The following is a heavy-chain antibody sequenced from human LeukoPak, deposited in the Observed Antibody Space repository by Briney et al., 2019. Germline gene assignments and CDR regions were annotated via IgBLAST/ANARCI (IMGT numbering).Heavy chain of an antibody. CDR1: GFTFTSYG. CDR3: AKEGTASKPSDLDY. Sequence: GGSLRLSCAASGFTFTSYGMHWVRQAPGKGLEGVAFIRYDGSNKYYADSVKGRFTISRDNSKNTLYLQMNSLRAEDTAVYYCAKEGTASKPSDLDYWGQGTLVTVSS. J-gene: IGHJ4*02. D-gene: IGHD1/OR15-1a*01. CDR2: IRYDGSNK. V-gene: IGHV3-30*02.